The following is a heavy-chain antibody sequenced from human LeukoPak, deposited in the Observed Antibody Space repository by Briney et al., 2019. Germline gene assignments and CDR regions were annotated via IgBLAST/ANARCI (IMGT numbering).Heavy chain of an antibody. CDR1: GESFSGYY. Sequence: SETLSLTCAVYGESFSGYYWTWIRQPPGKGLEWIGEINHSGSTNYNPSLKSRVTISVDTSKNQFSLKLSSVTAADTGVYYCARDSGSYSDQSAFDIWGQGTMVTVSS. J-gene: IGHJ3*02. CDR3: ARDSGSYSDQSAFDI. D-gene: IGHD1-26*01. V-gene: IGHV4-34*01. CDR2: INHSGST.